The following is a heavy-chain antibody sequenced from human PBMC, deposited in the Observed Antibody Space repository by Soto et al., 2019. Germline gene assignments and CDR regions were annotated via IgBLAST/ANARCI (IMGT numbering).Heavy chain of an antibody. J-gene: IGHJ6*02. Sequence: QVQLVQSGAEVKKPGSSVKVSCKASGGTLSGYAISWVRKAHGQGLECMGGISTIIGTTNYTPKSQGRVTITADESTNTNNLELSSLRSDDTTVYYCAGLPDLTRLYNKNGSDVWGQGTTVTVSS. V-gene: IGHV1-69*12. D-gene: IGHD1-1*01. CDR2: ISTIIGTT. CDR1: GGTLSGYA. CDR3: AGLPDLTRLYNKNGSDV.